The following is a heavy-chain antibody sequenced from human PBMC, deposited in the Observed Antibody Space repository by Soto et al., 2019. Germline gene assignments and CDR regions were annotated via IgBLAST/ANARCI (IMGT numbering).Heavy chain of an antibody. D-gene: IGHD3-10*01. V-gene: IGHV5-51*01. J-gene: IGHJ4*02. CDR1: VYSFTSYW. Sequence: GESLKISCKAAVYSFTSYWIGWVRQMPGQGLELMAIIFPGDSDTRYSPSFQGQVTISADKSISTAYLQWSSLKASDTALYYCAKDGPGGKADYWGQGTLVTVSS. CDR3: AKDGPGGKADY. CDR2: IFPGDSDT.